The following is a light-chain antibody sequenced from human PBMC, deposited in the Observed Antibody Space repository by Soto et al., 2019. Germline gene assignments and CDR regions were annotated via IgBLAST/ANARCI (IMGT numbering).Light chain of an antibody. J-gene: IGKJ2*01. V-gene: IGKV3-20*01. CDR3: HQYGISPGT. CDR1: QSVRSNY. CDR2: GAS. Sequence: EIVLTQSPGTLSLSPGERATLSCRASQSVRSNYLAWYQQKPGQAPSLLIYGASTRATGIPDRFSGSGSGTDFTLTITRLEPADFAVYYCHQYGISPGTFGQGTKLEIK.